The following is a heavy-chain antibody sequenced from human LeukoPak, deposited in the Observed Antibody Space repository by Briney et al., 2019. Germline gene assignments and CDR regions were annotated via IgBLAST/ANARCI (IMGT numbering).Heavy chain of an antibody. CDR2: IRNKVNSYST. Sequence: GGSLRLSCAASGITFSDTWMSWVRQAPGKGLEWVGRIRNKVNSYSTEYAASVKGRFTISRDDSKNSLYLQMNSLKTEDTAVYYCARVRYYLDYWGQGTLVTVSS. D-gene: IGHD3-9*01. CDR3: ARVRYYLDY. J-gene: IGHJ4*02. CDR1: GITFSDTW. V-gene: IGHV3-72*01.